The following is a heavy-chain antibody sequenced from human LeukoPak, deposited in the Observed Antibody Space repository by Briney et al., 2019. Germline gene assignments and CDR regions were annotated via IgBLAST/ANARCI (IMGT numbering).Heavy chain of an antibody. V-gene: IGHV1-2*02. CDR2: INPNNGGT. CDR1: GYTFTGYY. CDR3: ARGYICSGGTCYSRLWFDP. J-gene: IGHJ5*02. D-gene: IGHD2-15*01. Sequence: ASVKVSCKASGYTFTGYYMHWVRQAPGQGLEWMGWINPNNGGTKYVQKFQGRVTMTRDTSISTAYMQLSRLRFDDTAVYYCARGYICSGGTCYSRLWFDPWGQGTLVSVSS.